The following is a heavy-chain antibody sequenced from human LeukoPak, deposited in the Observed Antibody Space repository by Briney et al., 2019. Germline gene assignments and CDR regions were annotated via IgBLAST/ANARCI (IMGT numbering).Heavy chain of an antibody. D-gene: IGHD4-11*01. CDR2: VSGSGGST. V-gene: IGHV3-23*01. Sequence: GGSRRLSCAASGFTFSTYAISWVRRAPGKGLEWVSAVSGSGGSTYYADSVEGRFTISRDNSKNTLYLQMNSLRAEDTAVYYCAKWGYSNYDGLWGQGTLVTVSS. CDR3: AKWGYSNYDGL. CDR1: GFTFSTYA. J-gene: IGHJ4*02.